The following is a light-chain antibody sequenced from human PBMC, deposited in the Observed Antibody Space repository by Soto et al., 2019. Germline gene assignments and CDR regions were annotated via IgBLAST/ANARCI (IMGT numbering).Light chain of an antibody. CDR3: CSRTTSSTYV. CDR2: EVS. J-gene: IGLJ1*01. V-gene: IGLV2-14*01. Sequence: QSVLTQPASMSGSPGQSITISCTGTSSDVGGSNYVSWYQHHPGKAPKLIISEVSNRPSGVSYRFSGSKSGDTASLTISGLQAEDEADYYCCSRTTSSTYVFGPGTKVTVL. CDR1: SSDVGGSNY.